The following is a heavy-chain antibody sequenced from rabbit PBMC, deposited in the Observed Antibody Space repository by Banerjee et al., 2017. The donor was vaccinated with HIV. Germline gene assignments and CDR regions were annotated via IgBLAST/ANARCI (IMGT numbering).Heavy chain of an antibody. CDR2: IDTGSRDFT. D-gene: IGHD8-1*01. CDR3: ARDTGSSFSTYGMDL. V-gene: IGHV1S45*01. Sequence: QEQLVESGGGLVKPEGSLTLTCKASGFPFSDKAVMCWVRQAPGKGLEWIACIDTGSRDFTYYASWAKGRFTISKTSSTTVTLQMTSLTVADTATYFCARDTGSSFSTYGMDLWGPGTLVTV. J-gene: IGHJ6*01. CDR1: GFPFSDKAV.